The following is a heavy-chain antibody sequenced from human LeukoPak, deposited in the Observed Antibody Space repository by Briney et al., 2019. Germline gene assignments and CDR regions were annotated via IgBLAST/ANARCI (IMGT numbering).Heavy chain of an antibody. CDR1: GFTFSSYS. Sequence: PGGSLRLSCAASGFTFSSYSMNWVRQAPGKGPEWVSCISSSSSYIYYGDSVKGRFTISRDNAKKSLYLQMNSLRAEDTAVYYCARGSEGSSLNWFDPWGQGTLVTVSS. CDR2: ISSSSSYI. J-gene: IGHJ5*02. V-gene: IGHV3-21*01. D-gene: IGHD6-6*01. CDR3: ARGSEGSSLNWFDP.